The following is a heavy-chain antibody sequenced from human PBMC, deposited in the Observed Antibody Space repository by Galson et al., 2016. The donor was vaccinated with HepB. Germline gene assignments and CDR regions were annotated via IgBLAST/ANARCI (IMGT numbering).Heavy chain of an antibody. V-gene: IGHV3-33*06. J-gene: IGHJ6*02. Sequence: SLRLSCAASGFTFINYGMHWVRQAPGKGLEWVALMWYDGTNKYYADSVKGRFTISRDNSKNTVYLQMNSLRAEDTAVYYCAKDGGDGYNFPYYYGMDVWGQGTTVTVSS. CDR1: GFTFINYG. CDR2: MWYDGTNK. CDR3: AKDGGDGYNFPYYYGMDV. D-gene: IGHD5-24*01.